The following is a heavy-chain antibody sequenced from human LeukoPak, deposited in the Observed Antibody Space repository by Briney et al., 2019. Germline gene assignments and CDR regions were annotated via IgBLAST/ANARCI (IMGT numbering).Heavy chain of an antibody. D-gene: IGHD2-8*01. CDR3: ATCTWLHYFDH. CDR1: RFTVSSNY. V-gene: IGHV3-53*01. J-gene: IGHJ4*02. Sequence: GGSLRLSCAASRFTVSSNYMSWVRQAPGKGLEWVSVIYPDGSTYYADSVKGRFTISRDNSKNTLYLRMNSLRAEDTAVYYCATCTWLHYFDHWGQGTLVTVSS. CDR2: IYPDGST.